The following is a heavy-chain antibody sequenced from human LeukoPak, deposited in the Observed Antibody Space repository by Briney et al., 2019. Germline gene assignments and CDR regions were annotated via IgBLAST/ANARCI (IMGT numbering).Heavy chain of an antibody. Sequence: EASVKVSCKASGYAFTGYYIHWVRQAPGQGLEWMGWINPNSGGTNDAQKFQGRVTMTRDTSIRTAYMELSRLRSDDTAMYYCARYYIEGRCFDYWGQGTLVTVSS. D-gene: IGHD3-10*01. V-gene: IGHV1-2*02. CDR1: GYAFTGYY. J-gene: IGHJ4*02. CDR2: INPNSGGT. CDR3: ARYYIEGRCFDY.